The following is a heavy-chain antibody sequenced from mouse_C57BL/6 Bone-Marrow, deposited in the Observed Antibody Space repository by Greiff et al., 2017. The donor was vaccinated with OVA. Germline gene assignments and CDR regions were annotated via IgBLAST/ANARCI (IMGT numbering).Heavy chain of an antibody. J-gene: IGHJ2*01. CDR1: GYAFSSSW. Sequence: QVQLQQSGPELVKPGASVKLSCKASGYAFSSSWMNWVKQRPGKGLEWIGRIYPGDGDTNYNGKFKGKATLTADKSSSTAYMQLSSLTSEDSAVYFCARGGITTVPYFDYWGQGTTLTVSS. D-gene: IGHD1-1*01. CDR2: IYPGDGDT. CDR3: ARGGITTVPYFDY. V-gene: IGHV1-82*01.